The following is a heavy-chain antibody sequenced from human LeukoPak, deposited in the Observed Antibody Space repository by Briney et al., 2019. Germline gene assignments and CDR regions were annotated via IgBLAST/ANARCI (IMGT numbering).Heavy chain of an antibody. J-gene: IGHJ4*02. Sequence: GESLKISCKGSGYTFTNYWIGWVRQMPGKGLEYMGIIYPADSDTKYSPSLQGQVTISADKSISTAYLQWGSLKASDTAMYFCARLFGDYDIDYWGQGTLVAVSS. CDR1: GYTFTNYW. CDR2: IYPADSDT. CDR3: ARLFGDYDIDY. D-gene: IGHD4-17*01. V-gene: IGHV5-51*01.